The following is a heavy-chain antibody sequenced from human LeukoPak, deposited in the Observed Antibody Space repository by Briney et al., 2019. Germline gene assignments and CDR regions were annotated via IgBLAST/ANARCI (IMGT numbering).Heavy chain of an antibody. V-gene: IGHV6-1*01. J-gene: IGHJ4*02. CDR2: TYYRSKLHI. CDR3: ASLTGIGAAANDY. D-gene: IGHD6-13*01. CDR1: GDSVSSNTAA. Sequence: SQTLSLTCAISGDSVSSNTAAWNSIRQSPSRGLEWLGRTYYRSKLHIDYAVSVKSRVTLHPDTFKNQFSLQLTSVPPEDTAVYYCASLTGIGAAANDYWGQGTLVTVSS.